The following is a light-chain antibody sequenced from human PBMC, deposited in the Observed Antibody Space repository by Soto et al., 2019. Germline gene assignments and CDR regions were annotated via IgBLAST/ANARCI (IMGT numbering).Light chain of an antibody. CDR3: QQLKSYPLS. V-gene: IGKV1-9*01. CDR2: AAS. J-gene: IGKJ4*01. Sequence: DIQLTQSPSFLSASVGDRVTITCRTSQDISSYLAWYQQKPGKAPQPLISAASTLQSGVPSRFSGSGSGTEFTLTISSLQPEDFATYYCQQLKSYPLSVGGGTKVEI. CDR1: QDISSY.